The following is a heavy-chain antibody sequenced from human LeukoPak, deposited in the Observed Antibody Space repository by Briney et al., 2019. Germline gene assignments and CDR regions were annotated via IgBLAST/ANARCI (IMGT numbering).Heavy chain of an antibody. V-gene: IGHV3-11*01. CDR3: AKTIARSWYERGGYFQH. CDR2: ISSSGSTI. J-gene: IGHJ1*01. CDR1: GFTFSDYY. Sequence: GGSLRLSCAASGFTFSDYYMSWIRQAPGKGLEWVSYISSSGSTIYYADSVKGRFTISRDNAKNSLYLQMNSLRAEVTAVYYCAKTIARSWYERGGYFQHWGQGTLVTVSS. D-gene: IGHD6-13*01.